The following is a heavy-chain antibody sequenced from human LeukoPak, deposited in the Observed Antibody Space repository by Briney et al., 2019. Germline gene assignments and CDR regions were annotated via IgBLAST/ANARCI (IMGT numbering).Heavy chain of an antibody. CDR3: GRQTYYDILTGYYPENFDY. CDR1: GGSISSSSYY. Sequence: SETLSLTCTVFGGSISSSSYYWGWIRQPPGKGLEWIGSIYYSGSTYYNPSLKSRVTISVDTSKNQFSLKLSSVTAADTAVYYCGRQTYYDILTGYYPENFDYWGQGTLVTVSS. J-gene: IGHJ4*02. V-gene: IGHV4-39*01. CDR2: IYYSGST. D-gene: IGHD3-9*01.